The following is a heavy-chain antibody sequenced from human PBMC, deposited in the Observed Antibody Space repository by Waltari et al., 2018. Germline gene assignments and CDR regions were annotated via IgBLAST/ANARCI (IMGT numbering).Heavy chain of an antibody. CDR1: GSNFNIYP. CDR3: TRGLQFAFDF. D-gene: IGHD2-21*02. J-gene: IGHJ3*01. V-gene: IGHV3-48*01. Sequence: EVLLVESGGGLVQPGGSLRLSCTASGSNFNIYPMNWVRQAPGKGLEWVSYINSASRVILYADSVRGRFTISRDNAKNSLFLQMNNLRVEDTALYYCTRGLQFAFDFWGQGTMVSVSS. CDR2: INSASRVI.